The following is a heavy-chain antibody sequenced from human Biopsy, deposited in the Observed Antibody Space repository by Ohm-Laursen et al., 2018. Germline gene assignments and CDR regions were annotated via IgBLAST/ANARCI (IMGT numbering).Heavy chain of an antibody. J-gene: IGHJ4*02. CDR2: ITSGGSTT. CDR3: TLGGAGFDN. CDR1: GFTFSDYY. D-gene: IGHD3-10*01. V-gene: IGHV3-11*01. Sequence: GSLRLSCTASGFTFSDYYMSWIRQAPGKGLEWVSYITSGGSTTDYADSVKGRFTISRDNAKSSLFLQMNSLKTGDTAVYYCTLGGAGFDNWGQGTLVTVSS.